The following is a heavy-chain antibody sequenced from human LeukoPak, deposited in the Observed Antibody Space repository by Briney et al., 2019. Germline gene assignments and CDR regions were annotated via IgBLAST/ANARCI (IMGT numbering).Heavy chain of an antibody. J-gene: IGHJ4*02. D-gene: IGHD3-22*01. V-gene: IGHV3-30-3*01. CDR1: GFTFSSYA. CDR2: ISYDRNNK. CDR3: ARGDSSGYYYFDY. Sequence: GKSLRLSCAASGFTFSSYAMDWVRQAPGQGLEWVADISYDRNNKYYADSVKGRFTISRDNSKNTLYLQMNSLRAEDTAVYYCARGDSSGYYYFDYWGQGTLVTVSS.